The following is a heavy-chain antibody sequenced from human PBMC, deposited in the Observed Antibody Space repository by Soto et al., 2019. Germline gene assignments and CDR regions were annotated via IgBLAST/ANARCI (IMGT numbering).Heavy chain of an antibody. V-gene: IGHV4-4*02. CDR2: MHHIGNT. D-gene: IGHD5-12*01. J-gene: IGHJ4*02. CDR3: TKNSAYALDY. Sequence: PSETLSLTCDVSAPSFSNNNWWSWVRQPPGEGLEWIGEMHHIGNTNYNPSLKSRVTMSVDTSKNQFFLKLNSVTAADTAVYYCTKNSAYALDYWGQGILVTVSS. CDR1: APSFSNNNW.